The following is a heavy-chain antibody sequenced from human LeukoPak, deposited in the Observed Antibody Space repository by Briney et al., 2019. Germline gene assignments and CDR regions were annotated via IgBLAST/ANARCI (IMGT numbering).Heavy chain of an antibody. Sequence: GASVKVSCKASGSTFTGYYMHWVRQAPGQGLEWMGWINPNSGGTNYAQKFQGRVTMTRDTSISTAYMELSRLRSDDTAVYYCARGIRFLEWLSPMDVWGKGTTVTVSS. V-gene: IGHV1-2*02. J-gene: IGHJ6*03. CDR1: GSTFTGYY. D-gene: IGHD3-3*01. CDR2: INPNSGGT. CDR3: ARGIRFLEWLSPMDV.